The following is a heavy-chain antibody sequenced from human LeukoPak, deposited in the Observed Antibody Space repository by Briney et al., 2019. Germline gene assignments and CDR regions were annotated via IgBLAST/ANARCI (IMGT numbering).Heavy chain of an antibody. CDR2: INHSGST. D-gene: IGHD2-15*01. Sequence: SETLSLTCAVYGGSFSGYYWSWIRQPPGKGLEWIGEINHSGSTNYNPSLKSRVTISVDTSKNQFSLKLSSVTAADTAVYYCARGRVLRYCSGGSCYPIDYWGQGTLVTVSS. CDR1: GGSFSGYY. J-gene: IGHJ4*02. CDR3: ARGRVLRYCSGGSCYPIDY. V-gene: IGHV4-34*01.